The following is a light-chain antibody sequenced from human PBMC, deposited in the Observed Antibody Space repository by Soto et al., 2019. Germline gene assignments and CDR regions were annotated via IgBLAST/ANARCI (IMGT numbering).Light chain of an antibody. CDR2: GTS. V-gene: IGKV3-15*01. CDR1: QNISRS. Sequence: EIVMTQSPVTLSVSPGERATLSCRASQNISRSLAWYQQKPGQGPSLLIYGTSTRAGGVPARFSGGGSGTEFTLTISSLQSEDFAVYYCQQYNNWWSFGQGTKVDI. J-gene: IGKJ1*01. CDR3: QQYNNWWS.